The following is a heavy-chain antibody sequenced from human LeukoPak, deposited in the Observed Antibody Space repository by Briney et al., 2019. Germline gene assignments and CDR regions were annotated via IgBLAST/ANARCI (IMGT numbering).Heavy chain of an antibody. CDR2: IYSGGST. Sequence: GGSLRLSCAASGFTVSSNYMSWVRQAPGKGLEWVSVIYSGGSTYYADSVKGRFTISRDNSKNTLYLQMNSLRAEDTAVYYCAGPLATYYYGSGSYLWGQGTLVTVSS. V-gene: IGHV3-66*01. D-gene: IGHD3-10*01. CDR3: AGPLATYYYGSGSYL. J-gene: IGHJ4*02. CDR1: GFTVSSNY.